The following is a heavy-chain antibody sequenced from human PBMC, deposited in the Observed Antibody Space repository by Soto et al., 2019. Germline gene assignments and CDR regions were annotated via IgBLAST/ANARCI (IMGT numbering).Heavy chain of an antibody. D-gene: IGHD2-15*01. J-gene: IGHJ4*02. V-gene: IGHV4-31*03. CDR3: ARAYCSGGSCSTAHFDY. Sequence: QVQLQESGPGLVKPSQTLSLTCTVSGGSISSGGYYWSWIRQHPGKGLEWIGYIYYSGSTYYNPSLKSRVTISVDTSKNQFSLKLSSVTAAATAVYYCARAYCSGGSCSTAHFDYWGQGTLVTVSS. CDR2: IYYSGST. CDR1: GGSISSGGYY.